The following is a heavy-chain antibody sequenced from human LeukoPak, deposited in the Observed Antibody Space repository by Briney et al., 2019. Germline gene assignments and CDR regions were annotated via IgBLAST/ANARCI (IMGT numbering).Heavy chain of an antibody. D-gene: IGHD1-26*01. J-gene: IGHJ4*02. V-gene: IGHV1-24*01. Sequence: VASVKVSCKVSGYTLTELSMHWVRQAPGKGLEWMGGFDPEDGETIYAQKFQGRVTMTEDTSTDTAYMELSSLRSEDTAVYYCATATYSGSYQYFDYWGQGTQVTVSS. CDR2: FDPEDGET. CDR1: GYTLTELS. CDR3: ATATYSGSYQYFDY.